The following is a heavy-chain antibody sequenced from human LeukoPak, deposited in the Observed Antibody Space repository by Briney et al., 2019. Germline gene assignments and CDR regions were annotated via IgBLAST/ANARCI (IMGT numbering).Heavy chain of an antibody. Sequence: PVGSLRLSCVASGFTFTNYAMSWVRQAPEKGLEWVSTVSASGGNTDYGDSVKGRFTISRDNSKNTLYLQMNSLRAEDTGLYYCAKSPLAAVGYFDYWGQGTLVTVSS. CDR1: GFTFTNYA. V-gene: IGHV3-23*01. CDR3: AKSPLAAVGYFDY. D-gene: IGHD6-13*01. J-gene: IGHJ4*02. CDR2: VSASGGNT.